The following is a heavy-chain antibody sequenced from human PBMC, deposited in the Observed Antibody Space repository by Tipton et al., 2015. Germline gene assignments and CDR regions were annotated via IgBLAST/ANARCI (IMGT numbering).Heavy chain of an antibody. V-gene: IGHV3-7*01. J-gene: IGHJ4*02. CDR2: IKQDGSEK. CDR1: GFTFSSYW. CDR3: ASRYCSGGSCYPYWDY. D-gene: IGHD2-15*01. Sequence: VQLVQSGGGLVQPGGSLRLSCAASGFTFSSYWMSWVRQAPGKGLEWVANIKQDGSEKYYVDSVKGRFTISRDNAKNSLYLQMNSLRAEDTAVYYCASRYCSGGSCYPYWDYWGPGTLVTVSS.